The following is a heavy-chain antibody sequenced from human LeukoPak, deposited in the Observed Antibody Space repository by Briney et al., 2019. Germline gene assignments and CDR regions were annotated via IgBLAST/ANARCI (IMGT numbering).Heavy chain of an antibody. J-gene: IGHJ4*02. CDR1: GYTFTSNG. CDR3: ARDGGTAGYSSGSDY. V-gene: IGHV1-18*01. D-gene: IGHD5-18*01. CDR2: ISCNNGDT. Sequence: VASVKVSCKASGYTFTSNGITWVRQAPGQGLEWVGWISCNNGDTRYAQKFQGRVTVTTDTSTSTAYMELRSLRSDDTAVYYCARDGGTAGYSSGSDYWGQGTLVTVSS.